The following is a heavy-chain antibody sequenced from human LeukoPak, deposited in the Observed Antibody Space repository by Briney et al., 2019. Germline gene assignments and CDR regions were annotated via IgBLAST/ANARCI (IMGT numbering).Heavy chain of an antibody. D-gene: IGHD3-10*01. V-gene: IGHV4-34*01. Sequence: SETLSLTCAVYGGSFSGYYWSWIRQPPGKGLEWIGEINHSGSTNYNPSLKSRVTISVDTSKNQFSLKLSSVTAADTAVYYCARGQYYHMVRGARSKRFDPWGQGTLVTVSS. CDR3: ARGQYYHMVRGARSKRFDP. J-gene: IGHJ5*02. CDR1: GGSFSGYY. CDR2: INHSGST.